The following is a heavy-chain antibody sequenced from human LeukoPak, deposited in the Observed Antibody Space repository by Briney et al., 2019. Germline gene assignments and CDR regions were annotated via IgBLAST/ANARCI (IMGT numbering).Heavy chain of an antibody. V-gene: IGHV4-34*01. CDR2: INHSGST. CDR1: GGSFSGYY. Sequence: SETLSLTCAVYGGSFSGYYWSWIRQPPGKGLEWIGEINHSGSTHYNPSLKSRVTISVDTSKNQFSLKLSSVTAADTAVYYCARGGQQQLPFDYWGQGTLVTVSS. CDR3: ARGGQQQLPFDY. J-gene: IGHJ4*02. D-gene: IGHD6-13*01.